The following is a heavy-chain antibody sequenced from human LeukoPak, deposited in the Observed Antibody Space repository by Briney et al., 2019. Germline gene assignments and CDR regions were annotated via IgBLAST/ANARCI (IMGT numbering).Heavy chain of an antibody. D-gene: IGHD1-26*01. CDR3: ARLWELHWFDP. CDR2: IYHSGST. CDR1: GYSISSGYY. Sequence: SETLSLTCTVSGYSISSGYYWGWIRQPPGKGLEWIGSIYHSGSTYYNPSLKSRVTIAVDTAKNQFSLKLSSVTAADTAVYYCARLWELHWFDPWGQGTLVTVSS. V-gene: IGHV4-38-2*02. J-gene: IGHJ5*02.